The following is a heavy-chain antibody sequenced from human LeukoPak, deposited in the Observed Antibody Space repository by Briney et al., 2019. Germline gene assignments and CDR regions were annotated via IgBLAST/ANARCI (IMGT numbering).Heavy chain of an antibody. D-gene: IGHD6-19*01. V-gene: IGHV3-73*01. CDR3: TRTAPSIAVAGSVDY. CDR2: IRSKANSYAT. J-gene: IGHJ4*02. CDR1: GFTFSSSE. Sequence: GGSLRLSCGASGFTFSSSEMHWVRQASGKGLEWVGRIRSKANSYATAYAASVKGRFTISRDDSKNTAYLQMNSLKTEDTAVYYCTRTAPSIAVAGSVDYWGQGTLVTVSS.